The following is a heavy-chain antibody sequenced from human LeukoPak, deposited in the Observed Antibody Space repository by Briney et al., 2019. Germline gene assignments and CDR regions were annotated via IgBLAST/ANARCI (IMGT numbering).Heavy chain of an antibody. J-gene: IGHJ5*02. CDR3: TTEIAVAGTRWFDP. V-gene: IGHV3-15*01. Sequence: GGSLRLSCAASGFTFGNAWMSWVRQAPGKGLEWVGRIKSKTDGGTTDYAAPVKGRFTISRDDSKNTLYLQMNSLKTEDTAVYYCTTEIAVAGTRWFDPWGQGTLVTVSS. CDR1: GFTFGNAW. CDR2: IKSKTDGGTT. D-gene: IGHD6-19*01.